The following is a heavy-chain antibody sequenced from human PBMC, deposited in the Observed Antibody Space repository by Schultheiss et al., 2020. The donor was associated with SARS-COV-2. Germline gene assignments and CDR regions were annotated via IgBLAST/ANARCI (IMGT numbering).Heavy chain of an antibody. CDR2: IIPIFGTA. V-gene: IGHV1-69*13. D-gene: IGHD6-19*01. Sequence: SVKVSCKVSGYTLTELSMHWVRQAPGQGLEWMGGIIPIFGTANYAQKFQGRVTITADESTSTAYMELSSLRSEDTAVYYCARSSSATADYWGQGTLVTVSS. J-gene: IGHJ4*02. CDR1: GYTLTELS. CDR3: ARSSSATADY.